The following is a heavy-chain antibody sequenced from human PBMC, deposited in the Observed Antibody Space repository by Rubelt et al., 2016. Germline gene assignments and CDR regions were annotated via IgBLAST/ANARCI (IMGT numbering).Heavy chain of an antibody. Sequence: QVQLVESGGGVVQPGRSLRLSCAASGFTFSSSAMHWVRQAPGKGLEWVAVISYDGSNKNMADSVEGRSTTSRDNSSNRLYLQMNSRGAEDTAVYYCARQRGGFDYWGQGTLVTVSS. CDR2: ISYDGSNK. CDR3: ARQRGGFDY. D-gene: IGHD3-16*01. CDR1: GFTFSSSA. V-gene: IGHV3-30*04. J-gene: IGHJ4*02.